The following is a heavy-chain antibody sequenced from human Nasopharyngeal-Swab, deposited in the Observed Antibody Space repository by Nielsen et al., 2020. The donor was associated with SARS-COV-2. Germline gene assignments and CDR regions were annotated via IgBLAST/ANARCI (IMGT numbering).Heavy chain of an antibody. Sequence: SVKVSCKASGGTFSSYAISWVRQAPGQGLEWMGGIIPIFGTANYAQKFQGRVTITADKSTSTAYMELSSLRSEDTAVYYCARGVALDFWSGRTPPFDYWGQGTLVTVSS. D-gene: IGHD3-3*01. CDR2: IIPIFGTA. V-gene: IGHV1-69*06. CDR1: GGTFSSYA. J-gene: IGHJ4*02. CDR3: ARGVALDFWSGRTPPFDY.